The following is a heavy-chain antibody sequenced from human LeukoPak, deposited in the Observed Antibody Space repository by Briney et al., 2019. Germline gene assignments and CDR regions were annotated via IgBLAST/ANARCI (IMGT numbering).Heavy chain of an antibody. J-gene: IGHJ6*03. CDR2: IYYSGNT. CDR3: ARGYCSGGSCYSYYYYNYMDV. CDR1: GGSISNKY. V-gene: IGHV4-59*12. Sequence: SETLSLTCTVSGGSISNKYWSWIRQPPGKGLEWIGYIYYSGNTNYNPSLKSRVTILVDTSKNKVSLKLSSVTAADTAVYYCARGYCSGGSCYSYYYYNYMDVWGKGTTVTVSS. D-gene: IGHD2-15*01.